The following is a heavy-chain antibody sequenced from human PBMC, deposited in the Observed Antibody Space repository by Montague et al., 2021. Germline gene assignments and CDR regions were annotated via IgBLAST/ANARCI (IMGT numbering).Heavy chain of an antibody. V-gene: IGHV4-59*01. CDR3: AVTNPYYYGMDV. J-gene: IGHJ6*02. Sequence: SETLSLTCSVSGASISDYYWSWIRQPPGKGLEWIGYINYSRRTNYNPSLKSRVTISVDTSKNQFSLKLSSVTAADTAFYYCAVTNPYYYGMDVWGQGTTVTVSS. CDR2: INYSRRT. CDR1: GASISDYY. D-gene: IGHD1-14*01.